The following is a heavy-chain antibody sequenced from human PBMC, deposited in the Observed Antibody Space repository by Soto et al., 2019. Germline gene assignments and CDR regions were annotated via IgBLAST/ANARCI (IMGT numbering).Heavy chain of an antibody. V-gene: IGHV3-11*03. J-gene: IGHJ5*02. Sequence: GGSLRLSCAASGFTFSDYYMSWIRQAPGKGLEWVSFISGSSYANYADSVKGRFTISRDNAKNSLFLQMNSLRVEDTAVYYCARFDYSDYKNWFDPWGQGTLVTV. D-gene: IGHD4-17*01. CDR2: ISGSSYA. CDR3: ARFDYSDYKNWFDP. CDR1: GFTFSDYY.